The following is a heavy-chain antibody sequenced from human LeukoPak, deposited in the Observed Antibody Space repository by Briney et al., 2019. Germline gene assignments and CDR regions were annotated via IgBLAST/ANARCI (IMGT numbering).Heavy chain of an antibody. Sequence: GGSLRLSCAASGFTFSSYSMNWVRQAPGKGLEWVSYISSSSTIYYADSVKGRFTISRDNAKNSLYLQMNSLRAEDTAVYYCARDGGYSSSWYVDYWGQGTLVTVSS. CDR2: ISSSSTI. V-gene: IGHV3-48*04. CDR1: GFTFSSYS. D-gene: IGHD6-13*01. CDR3: ARDGGYSSSWYVDY. J-gene: IGHJ4*02.